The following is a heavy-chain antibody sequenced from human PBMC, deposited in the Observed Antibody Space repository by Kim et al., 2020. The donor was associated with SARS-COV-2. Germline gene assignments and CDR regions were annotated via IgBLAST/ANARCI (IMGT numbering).Heavy chain of an antibody. CDR2: ISSTGNTI. V-gene: IGHV3-48*03. J-gene: IGHJ5*02. CDR1: GFTFSRYE. D-gene: IGHD6-25*01. Sequence: GGSLRLSCAASGFTFSRYEMNWVRQAPGKGLQWIAYISSTGNTIYYTDSVKGRFTISRDNAKDLLFLQMNSLRAEDTAFYYCARESVAAVGAAYNWFDPWGQGSLVSVSS. CDR3: ARESVAAVGAAYNWFDP.